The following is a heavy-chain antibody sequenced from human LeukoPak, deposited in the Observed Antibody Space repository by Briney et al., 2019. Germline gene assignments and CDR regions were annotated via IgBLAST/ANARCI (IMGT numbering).Heavy chain of an antibody. J-gene: IGHJ4*02. V-gene: IGHV4-59*01. CDR1: GGSISSYY. Sequence: PSETLSLTCTVSGGSISSYYWSWIRQPPGKGLEWIGYIYYSGSTNYSPSLKSRVTISVDTSKNQFSLKLSSVTAADTAVYYCVRVRDGYNYHIDYWGQGTLVTVSS. CDR3: VRVRDGYNYHIDY. D-gene: IGHD5-24*01. CDR2: IYYSGST.